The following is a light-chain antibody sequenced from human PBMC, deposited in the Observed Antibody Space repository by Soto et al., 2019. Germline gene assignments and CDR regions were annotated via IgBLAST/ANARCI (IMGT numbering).Light chain of an antibody. J-gene: IGKJ1*01. V-gene: IGKV3-20*01. Sequence: EIVMTQSPVTLSVSPWEIATLSFMASQSVSTNLAWYQQKPCQAPRLLIYGASSRATGIPDRFSGSGSGTDFTLTISRLEPEDFAVYYCQQYGSSPRTFGQGTKVDIK. CDR3: QQYGSSPRT. CDR2: GAS. CDR1: QSVSTN.